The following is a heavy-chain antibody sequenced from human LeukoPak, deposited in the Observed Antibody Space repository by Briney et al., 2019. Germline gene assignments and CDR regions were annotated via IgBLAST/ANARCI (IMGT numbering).Heavy chain of an antibody. CDR1: GFTFSSYS. Sequence: PGGSLKLSCAASGFTFSSYSMNWVRQAPGKGLEWVSSISSSSSYIYYADSVKGRFTISRDNAKNSLYLQMNSLRAEDTAVYYCATDSSGYYYEAYFQHWGQGTLVTVSS. J-gene: IGHJ1*01. V-gene: IGHV3-21*01. CDR3: ATDSSGYYYEAYFQH. CDR2: ISSSSSYI. D-gene: IGHD3-22*01.